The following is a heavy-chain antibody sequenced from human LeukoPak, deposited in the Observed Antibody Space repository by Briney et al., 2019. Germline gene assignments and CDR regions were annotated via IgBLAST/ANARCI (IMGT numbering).Heavy chain of an antibody. D-gene: IGHD4-17*01. CDR1: GFTFSSYA. V-gene: IGHV3-30-3*01. Sequence: GGSLRLSCAASGFTFSSYAMHWVRQAPGKGLEWVAVISYDGSNKYYADSVKGRFTISRDNSKNTLYLQMNSLRAEDTAVYYCARGFLRAFDYWGQGTLVTVSS. CDR3: ARGFLRAFDY. CDR2: ISYDGSNK. J-gene: IGHJ4*02.